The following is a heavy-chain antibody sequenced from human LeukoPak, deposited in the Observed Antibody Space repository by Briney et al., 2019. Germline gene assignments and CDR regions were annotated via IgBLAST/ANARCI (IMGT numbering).Heavy chain of an antibody. J-gene: IGHJ4*02. CDR3: ARTPRAGLGNFDY. CDR2: INPNSGGT. Sequence: GASVKVSCKASGYTFIGYYMHWVRQAPGQGLEWMGWINPNSGGTNYAQKFQGRVTMTRDTSISTAYMELSRLRSDDTAVYYCARTPRAGLGNFDYWGQGTLVTVSS. CDR1: GYTFIGYY. D-gene: IGHD2-15*01. V-gene: IGHV1-2*02.